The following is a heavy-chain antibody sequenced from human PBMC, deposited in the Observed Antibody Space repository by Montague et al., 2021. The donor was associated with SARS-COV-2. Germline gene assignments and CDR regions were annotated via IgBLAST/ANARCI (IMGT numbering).Heavy chain of an antibody. CDR2: INHSANT. Sequence: SETLSLTCAVYGGSLSGYYWSWIRQLPEKGLEWIGEINHSANTKYNPSLKSPVTISIDTSKNQFSLKMTSVTAADTATYYCASGIYPSGSYYNRYYYGLNIWGPGTTVIVSS. V-gene: IGHV4-34*01. J-gene: IGHJ6*02. D-gene: IGHD3-10*01. CDR3: ASGIYPSGSYYNRYYYGLNI. CDR1: GGSLSGYY.